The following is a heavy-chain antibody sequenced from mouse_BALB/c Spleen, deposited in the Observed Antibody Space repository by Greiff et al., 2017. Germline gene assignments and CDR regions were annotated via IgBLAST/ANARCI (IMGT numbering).Heavy chain of an antibody. V-gene: IGHV5-12-2*01. D-gene: IGHD2-14*01. CDR2: ISNGGGST. CDR3: ARRYRYDEDWFAY. Sequence: DVKLVESGGGLVQPGGSLKLSCAASGFTFSSYTMSWVRQTPEKRLEWVAYISNGGGSTYYPDTVKGRFTISRDNAKNTLYLQMSSLKSEDTAMYYCARRYRYDEDWFAYWGQGTLVTVSA. J-gene: IGHJ3*01. CDR1: GFTFSSYT.